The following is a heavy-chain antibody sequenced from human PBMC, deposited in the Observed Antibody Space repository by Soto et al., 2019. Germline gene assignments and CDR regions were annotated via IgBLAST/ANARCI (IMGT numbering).Heavy chain of an antibody. Sequence: GGSLRLSCAASGFTFSSYGMHWVRQAPGKGLEWVAVIWYDGSNKYYADSVKGRFTISRDNSKNTLYLQMNSLRAEDTAVYYCARDGKYCTNGVCLIIKWFDPWGQGTLVTVSS. J-gene: IGHJ5*02. CDR2: IWYDGSNK. V-gene: IGHV3-33*01. CDR1: GFTFSSYG. D-gene: IGHD2-8*01. CDR3: ARDGKYCTNGVCLIIKWFDP.